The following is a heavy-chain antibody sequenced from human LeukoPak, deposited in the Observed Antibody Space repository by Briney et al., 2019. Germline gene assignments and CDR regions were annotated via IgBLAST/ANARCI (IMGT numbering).Heavy chain of an antibody. CDR3: AKDLARYY. Sequence: GGSLILSCAASGFTFSSYAMTWVRQAPGKGLEWVSSISGGGGSTYYADSVKGRFTISRDNSKNTLYLQMNSLRAEDTALYYCAKDLARYYWGLGTLVTVSP. D-gene: IGHD3-16*01. CDR1: GFTFSSYA. J-gene: IGHJ4*02. V-gene: IGHV3-23*01. CDR2: ISGGGGST.